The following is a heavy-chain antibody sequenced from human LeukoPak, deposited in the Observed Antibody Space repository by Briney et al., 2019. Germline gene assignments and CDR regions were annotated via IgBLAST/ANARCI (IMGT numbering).Heavy chain of an antibody. D-gene: IGHD1-26*01. CDR3: ARPDLNSGNYYSVAY. V-gene: IGHV5-51*01. J-gene: IGHJ4*02. CDR1: GHSLTSHW. CDR2: IYPGDSDT. Sequence: GESLKISCKGSGHSLTSHWIGWVRQMPGKGLEWMGIIYPGDSDTRYSPSFQGQVTISADKSISTAYLQWSSLKASDTAIYYCARPDLNSGNYYSVAYWGQGTLVTVSS.